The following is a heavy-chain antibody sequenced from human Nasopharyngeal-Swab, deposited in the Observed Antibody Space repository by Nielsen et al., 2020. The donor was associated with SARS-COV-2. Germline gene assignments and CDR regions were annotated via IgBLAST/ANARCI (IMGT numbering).Heavy chain of an antibody. CDR2: INSDGSST. CDR3: ESLYYDFWSGPIDY. Sequence: SLQLSCAASGFTFSSYWMHWVRQAPGKGLVWVSRINSDGSSTSYADSVKGRFPISRDNAKNTLYLQMNSLRAEDTAVYYCESLYYDFWSGPIDYWGQGTLVTVSS. V-gene: IGHV3-74*01. CDR1: GFTFSSYW. J-gene: IGHJ4*02. D-gene: IGHD3-3*01.